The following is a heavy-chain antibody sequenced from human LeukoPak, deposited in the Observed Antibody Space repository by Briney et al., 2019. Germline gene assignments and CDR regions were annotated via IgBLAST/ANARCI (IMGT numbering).Heavy chain of an antibody. J-gene: IGHJ4*02. CDR3: AKDYVPYDFWSGYYPT. D-gene: IGHD3-3*01. V-gene: IGHV3-30*18. Sequence: QTGGSLRLSCAASGFTFSSYGMHWVRQAPGKGLEWVAVISYDGSNKYYADSVKGRFTNSRDNSKNTQYLQMNSLRAEDTAVYYCAKDYVPYDFWSGYYPTWGQGTLVTVSS. CDR1: GFTFSSYG. CDR2: ISYDGSNK.